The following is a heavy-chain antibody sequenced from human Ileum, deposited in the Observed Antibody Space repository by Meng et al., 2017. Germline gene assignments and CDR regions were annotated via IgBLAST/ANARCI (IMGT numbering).Heavy chain of an antibody. CDR1: GGTVTSSSSD. CDR2: ITYTGNS. J-gene: IGHJ5*02. Sequence: QLQLQESGPGLVKPTETRSLTAMVSGGTVTSSSSDWGWIRQPPGKGLEWIGGITYTGNSYTTPSLKTRLTTSLDTSKNQFSLRLNSLTAADTAVYYCAGQPTSSGAGYSWFDPWGQGILVTVSS. V-gene: IGHV4-39*01. CDR3: AGQPTSSGAGYSWFDP. D-gene: IGHD2-2*01.